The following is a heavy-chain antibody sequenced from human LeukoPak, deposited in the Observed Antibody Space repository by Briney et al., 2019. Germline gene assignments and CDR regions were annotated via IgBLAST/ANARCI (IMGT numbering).Heavy chain of an antibody. V-gene: IGHV1-69*04. CDR1: GGTFSSYA. J-gene: IGHJ4*02. CDR2: IIPILGIA. Sequence: SVKVSCKASGGTFSSYAISWVRQAPGQELEWMGRIIPILGIANYAQKFQGRVTITADKSTSTAYMELSSLRSEDTAVYYCAKVVNYYDSSGYGLAYYFDYWGQGTLVTVSS. D-gene: IGHD3-22*01. CDR3: AKVVNYYDSSGYGLAYYFDY.